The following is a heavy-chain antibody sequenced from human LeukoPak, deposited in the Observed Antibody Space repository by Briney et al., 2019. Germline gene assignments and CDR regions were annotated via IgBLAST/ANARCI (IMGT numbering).Heavy chain of an antibody. J-gene: IGHJ6*02. Sequence: SETLSLTCTVSGGSISSSSYYWGWLRQPPGKGLEWSGSIYYSGSTYYNPSLKSRVTISVDTSKNQFSLKLSSVTAADTAVYYCARQQGGYCSSTSCYFYGMDVWGQGTTVTVSS. D-gene: IGHD2-2*01. CDR1: GGSISSSSYY. CDR2: IYYSGST. CDR3: ARQQGGYCSSTSCYFYGMDV. V-gene: IGHV4-39*01.